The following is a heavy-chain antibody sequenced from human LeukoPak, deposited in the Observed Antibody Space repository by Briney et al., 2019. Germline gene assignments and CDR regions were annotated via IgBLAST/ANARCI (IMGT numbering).Heavy chain of an antibody. V-gene: IGHV1-8*01. CDR2: MNPNSGNT. CDR1: GYIFTSYD. CDR3: ARGGTMVRGVIIHNYYYYYGMDV. J-gene: IGHJ6*02. Sequence: ASVKVSCKASGYIFTSYDINWVRQATGQGLEWMGWMNPNSGNTGYAQKFQGRVTMTRNTSISTAYMELSSLRSEDTAVYYCARGGTMVRGVIIHNYYYYYGMDVWGQGTTVTVSS. D-gene: IGHD3-10*01.